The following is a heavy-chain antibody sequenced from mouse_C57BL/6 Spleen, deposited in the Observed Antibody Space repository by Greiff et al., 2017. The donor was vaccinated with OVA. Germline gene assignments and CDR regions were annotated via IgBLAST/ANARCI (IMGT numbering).Heavy chain of an antibody. Sequence: QVQLQQSGPELVKPGASVKISCKASGYAFSSSWMNWVKQRPGKGLEWIGRIYPGDGDTNYNGKFKGKATLTADKSSSTAYMQLSSLTSEDSAVYFCARARDEEYYYAIDYWGQGTSVTVSA. CDR3: ARARDEEYYYAIDY. CDR1: GYAFSSSW. V-gene: IGHV1-82*01. J-gene: IGHJ4*01. D-gene: IGHD3-3*01. CDR2: IYPGDGDT.